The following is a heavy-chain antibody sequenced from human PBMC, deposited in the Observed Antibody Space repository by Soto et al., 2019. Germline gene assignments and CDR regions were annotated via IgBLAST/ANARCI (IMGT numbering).Heavy chain of an antibody. D-gene: IGHD3-16*01. V-gene: IGHV3-9*01. Sequence: EVQLVESGGGLVQPGRSLRLSCAASGFTFDDYAMHWVRQAPGKGLEWVSGISWISGSIGYADSVKGRFTISRDNDKNFLYLQMNSLRAEDTALYYCARDIGGLGPYYYYYGMDFWGQGTTVTVSS. J-gene: IGHJ6*02. CDR2: ISWISGSI. CDR1: GFTFDDYA. CDR3: ARDIGGLGPYYYYYGMDF.